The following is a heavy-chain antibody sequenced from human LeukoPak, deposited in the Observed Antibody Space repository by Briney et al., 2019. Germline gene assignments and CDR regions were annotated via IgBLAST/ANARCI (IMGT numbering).Heavy chain of an antibody. CDR1: GDSVSSNSAA. J-gene: IGHJ6*03. V-gene: IGHV6-1*01. CDR3: ARDYYGDYGLDGYYYYYMDV. CDR2: TYYRSKWYN. Sequence: SQTLSLTCAISGDSVSSNSAAWNWIRQSPSRGLEWLGRTYYRSKWYNDYAVSVKSRITINPDTSKNQFSLQLISVTPEDTAVYYCARDYYGDYGLDGYYYYYMDVWGKGTTVTVSS. D-gene: IGHD4-17*01.